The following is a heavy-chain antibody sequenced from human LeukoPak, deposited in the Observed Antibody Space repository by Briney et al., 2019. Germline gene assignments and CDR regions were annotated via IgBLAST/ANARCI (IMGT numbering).Heavy chain of an antibody. V-gene: IGHV4-34*01. Sequence: PSETLSLTCTVSGGSISSYYWSWIRQPPGKGLEWIGEINHSGSTNYNPSLKSRVTISVDTPKNQFSLKLSSVTAADTAVYYCARQSSTSWYHWFDPWGQGTLVTVSS. D-gene: IGHD2-2*01. J-gene: IGHJ5*02. CDR1: GGSISSYY. CDR3: ARQSSTSWYHWFDP. CDR2: INHSGST.